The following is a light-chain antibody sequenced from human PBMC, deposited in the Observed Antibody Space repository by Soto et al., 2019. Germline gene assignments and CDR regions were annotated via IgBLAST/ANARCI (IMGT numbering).Light chain of an antibody. J-gene: IGKJ2*01. CDR2: RAS. V-gene: IGKV3-15*01. CDR1: QSVSSN. CDR3: QQYNNWPPANT. Sequence: EIVMTQSPATLSVSPGERATLSCRASQSVSSNLAWYQQKPGHAHRLLIYRASTRATGFPARFSGSGYGTELTLTSSSLQSEDFAVDYWQQYNNWPPANTFGQGTKLAIK.